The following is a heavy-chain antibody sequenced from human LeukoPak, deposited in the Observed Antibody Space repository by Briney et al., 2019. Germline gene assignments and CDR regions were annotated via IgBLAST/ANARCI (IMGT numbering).Heavy chain of an antibody. CDR1: GFTFSSCW. V-gene: IGHV3-74*01. CDR3: TREIPSLYAFDI. Sequence: GGSLRLSCAASGFTFSSCWMHWVRQAPGKGLVWVSRINSDGSSTRYADSVRGRFTISRDNAKNTLYLQMNSLRAEDTAVYYCTREIPSLYAFDIWGQGTTVTVSS. J-gene: IGHJ3*02. CDR2: INSDGSST.